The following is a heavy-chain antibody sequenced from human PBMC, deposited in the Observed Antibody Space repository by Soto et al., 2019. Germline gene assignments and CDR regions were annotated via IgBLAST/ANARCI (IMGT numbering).Heavy chain of an antibody. CDR3: AKDLAYCGGDCYGALIDYYGMDV. Sequence: TGGSLRLSCAASGFTFSSYGMHWVRQAPGKGLEWVAVISYDGSNKYYADSVKGRFTISRDNSKNTLYLQMNSLRAEDTAVYYCAKDLAYCGGDCYGALIDYYGMDVWGQGTTVTVSS. CDR2: ISYDGSNK. CDR1: GFTFSSYG. V-gene: IGHV3-30*18. J-gene: IGHJ6*02. D-gene: IGHD2-21*02.